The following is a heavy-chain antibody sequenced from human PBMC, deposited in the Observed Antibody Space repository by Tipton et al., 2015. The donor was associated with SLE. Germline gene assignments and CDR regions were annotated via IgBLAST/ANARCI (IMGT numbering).Heavy chain of an antibody. CDR1: GFTVSSNY. J-gene: IGHJ4*02. CDR3: AKVGSGWYGVDY. D-gene: IGHD6-19*01. Sequence: SLRLSCAASGFTVSSNYMSWVRQAPGKGLEWVSVIYSGGSTYYADSVKGRFTISRDNSKNTLYLQMNNLRDEDTAAYHCAKVGSGWYGVDYWGQRIMVTVSS. CDR2: IYSGGST. V-gene: IGHV3-53*05.